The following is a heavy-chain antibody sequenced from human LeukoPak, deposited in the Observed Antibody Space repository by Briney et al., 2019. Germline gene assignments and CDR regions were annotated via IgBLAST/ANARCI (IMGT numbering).Heavy chain of an antibody. CDR1: LDSATSNF. CDR3: AREILGGFNPGAY. V-gene: IGHV4-4*02. J-gene: IGHJ4*02. Sequence: PSETLSLTCTVSLDSATSNFWSWVRQPPGKGLEWIGEIHRSGSPNYNPSLQSRVTISIDRSRNQIALELSSVTAADTAVYYCAREILGGFNPGAYWGQGTLVTVSS. CDR2: IHRSGSP. D-gene: IGHD1-14*01.